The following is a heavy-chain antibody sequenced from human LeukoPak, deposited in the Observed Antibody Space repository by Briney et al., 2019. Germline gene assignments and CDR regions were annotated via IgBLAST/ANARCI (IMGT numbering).Heavy chain of an antibody. CDR1: GYTFTSYG. D-gene: IGHD2-21*02. Sequence: GASVKVSCKASGYTFTSYGISWVRQAPGQGLEWMGWISAYNGNTNYAQKLQGRVTMTTDTSTSTVYMELRSLRSDDTAVYYCARTIVVVTADYFDYWGQGTQVTVSS. CDR3: ARTIVVVTADYFDY. CDR2: ISAYNGNT. V-gene: IGHV1-18*01. J-gene: IGHJ4*02.